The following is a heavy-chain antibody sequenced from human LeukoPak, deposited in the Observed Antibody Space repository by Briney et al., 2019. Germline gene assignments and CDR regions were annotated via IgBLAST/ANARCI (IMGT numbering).Heavy chain of an antibody. J-gene: IGHJ4*02. Sequence: SETLSLTCTVSGGSISSYYWSWIRQPPGKGLEWIGYIYYSGSTNYNPSLKSRVTISVDTSKNQFSLKLSSVTAADTAVYYCARGRGGGYEHWGQGTPVTVSS. CDR1: GGSISSYY. V-gene: IGHV4-59*01. CDR2: IYYSGST. D-gene: IGHD5-12*01. CDR3: ARGRGGGYEH.